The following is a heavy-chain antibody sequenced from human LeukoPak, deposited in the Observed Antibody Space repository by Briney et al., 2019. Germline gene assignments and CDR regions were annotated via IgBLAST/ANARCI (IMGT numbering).Heavy chain of an antibody. J-gene: IGHJ3*02. V-gene: IGHV3-7*01. CDR1: GFTISSYW. CDR2: IKQDGSEK. CDR3: ARDLQCGGDCYYHAFDI. D-gene: IGHD2-21*02. Sequence: PGGSLRLSCAASGFTISSYWMIWVRQAPGKGLEWVASIKQDGSEKYYVDSLKGRFAISRDDANNSLYLQMNSLRAEDTAVYYCARDLQCGGDCYYHAFDIWGQGTMVTVSS.